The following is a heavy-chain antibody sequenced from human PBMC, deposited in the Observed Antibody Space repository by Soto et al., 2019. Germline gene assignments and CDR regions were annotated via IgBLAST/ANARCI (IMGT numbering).Heavy chain of an antibody. V-gene: IGHV4-39*01. CDR2: VFYTGFT. J-gene: IGHJ4*02. CDR1: GGSISGSYYY. CDR3: ASSQKGYNWNYFAH. D-gene: IGHD1-20*01. Sequence: QLQLQESGPGLVKPSETLSLTCAVSGGSISGSYYYWGWLRQSPGRGPEWIGSVFYTGFTSYNPSLESRVPVSVDTSKNQFSLKVSAVTAEDTAVYYCASSQKGYNWNYFAHWGQGALVTVAS.